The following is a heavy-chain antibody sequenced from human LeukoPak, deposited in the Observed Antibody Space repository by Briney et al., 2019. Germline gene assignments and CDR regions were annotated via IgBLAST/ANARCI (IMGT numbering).Heavy chain of an antibody. CDR1: GFTFSSYA. CDR3: ARDRGYGSGSYYYYYMDV. V-gene: IGHV3-30-3*01. CDR2: ISYDGSNK. Sequence: GGSLRLSCAASGFTFSSYAMHWVRQAPGKGLEWVAVISYDGSNKYYADSVKGRFTISRDNSKNTLYLQMNSLRAEDTAVYYCARDRGYGSGSYYYYYMDVWGKGTTVTVSS. D-gene: IGHD3-10*01. J-gene: IGHJ6*03.